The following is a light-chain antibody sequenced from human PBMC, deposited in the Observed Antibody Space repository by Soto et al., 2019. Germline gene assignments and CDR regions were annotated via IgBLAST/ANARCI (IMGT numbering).Light chain of an antibody. J-gene: IGKJ5*01. V-gene: IGKV3-20*01. CDR1: QSISSSY. CDR2: GES. CDR3: QQYNNWPGT. Sequence: EIVLTQSPGTLSLSPGERATLSCRASQSISSSYVAWYQQKAGQAPRLLIYGESSRATGIPDRFSGSGSGTDFTLTISSLQSEDFAVYYCQQYNNWPGTFGQGTRREIK.